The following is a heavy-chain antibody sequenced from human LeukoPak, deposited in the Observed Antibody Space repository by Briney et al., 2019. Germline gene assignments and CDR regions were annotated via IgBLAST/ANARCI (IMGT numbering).Heavy chain of an antibody. D-gene: IGHD6-19*01. CDR3: AKAVSAYYFDY. CDR1: GFPFTTYA. V-gene: IGHV3-23*01. J-gene: IGHJ4*02. CDR2: ISGSGGST. Sequence: GGSLRLSCAASGFPFTTYAMSWVRQAPGKGLEWVSAISGSGGSTYYADSVKGRFTISRDNSKNTLYLQMNSLRTEDTAVYYCAKAVSAYYFDYWGQGTLVTVSS.